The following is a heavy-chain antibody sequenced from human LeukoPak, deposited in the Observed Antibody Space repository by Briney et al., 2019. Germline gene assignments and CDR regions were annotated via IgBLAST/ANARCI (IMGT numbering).Heavy chain of an antibody. CDR3: ARSTDCSGGSCILFDY. CDR2: IYYSGST. Sequence: TLSLTCTVSGGSISSGGYYWSWIRQHPGKGLEWIGYIYYSGSTYYNPSLKSRVTISADTSKNQFSLKLSSETAADTVVYYCARSTDCSGGSCILFDYWGQGTLVTVSS. D-gene: IGHD2-15*01. V-gene: IGHV4-31*03. J-gene: IGHJ4*02. CDR1: GGSISSGGYY.